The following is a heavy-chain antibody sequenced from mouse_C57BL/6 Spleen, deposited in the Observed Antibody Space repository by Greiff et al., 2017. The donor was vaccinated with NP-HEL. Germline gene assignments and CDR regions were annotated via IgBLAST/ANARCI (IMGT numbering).Heavy chain of an antibody. D-gene: IGHD2-1*01. CDR2: SRNKANDYTT. CDR3: ARAGIYYGYLDY. J-gene: IGHJ2*01. CDR1: GFTFSDFY. V-gene: IGHV7-1*01. Sequence: EVQGVESGGGLVQSGRSLRLSCATSGFTFSDFYMEWVRQAPGKGLEWIAASRNKANDYTTEYSASVKGRFIVSRDTSQSILYLQMNALRAEDTAIYYCARAGIYYGYLDYWGQGTTLTVSS.